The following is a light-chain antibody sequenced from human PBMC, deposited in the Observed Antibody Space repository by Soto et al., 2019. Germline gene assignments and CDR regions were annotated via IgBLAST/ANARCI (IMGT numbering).Light chain of an antibody. Sequence: EIVLTQSPDTLSLSPGERATLSCRASHNVGNFLAWYQQKPGQAPRLLIYDVSNRAIGIPPSFSGSGSGTDFTLTVSSLEPEDFAVYYCQQRFNWPRTFGQGTKVEMK. CDR3: QQRFNWPRT. J-gene: IGKJ1*01. CDR1: HNVGNF. CDR2: DVS. V-gene: IGKV3-11*01.